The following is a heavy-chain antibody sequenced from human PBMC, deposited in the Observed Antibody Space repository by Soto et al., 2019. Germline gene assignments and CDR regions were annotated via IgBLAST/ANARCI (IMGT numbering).Heavy chain of an antibody. J-gene: IGHJ4*02. Sequence: GASVKVSCKASGYTFTSYAMHWVRQAPGQRLEWMGWINAGNGNTKYSQKFQGRVTITRDTSASTAYMELSSLRSEDTAVYYCARDWGYSSNWYYFDYWGQGTLVTVSS. D-gene: IGHD6-13*01. CDR1: GYTFTSYA. CDR3: ARDWGYSSNWYYFDY. V-gene: IGHV1-3*01. CDR2: INAGNGNT.